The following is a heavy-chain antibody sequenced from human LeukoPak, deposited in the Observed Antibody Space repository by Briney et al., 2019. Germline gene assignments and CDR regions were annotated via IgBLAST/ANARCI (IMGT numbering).Heavy chain of an antibody. CDR1: GFTFSAYW. V-gene: IGHV3-74*01. Sequence: PGGSLRLSCAASGFTFSAYWMHWVRQAPGKGLVWVSRISTDGNSISYADSVKGRFTISRDNAKNTLYLQMNSLRVEDTAVYYCAGAPQWLAYAYDIWGQGTMDTVSS. D-gene: IGHD6-19*01. CDR2: ISTDGNSI. CDR3: AGAPQWLAYAYDI. J-gene: IGHJ3*02.